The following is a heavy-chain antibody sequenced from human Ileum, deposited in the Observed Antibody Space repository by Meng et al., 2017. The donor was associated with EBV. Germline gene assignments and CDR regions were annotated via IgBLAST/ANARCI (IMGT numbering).Heavy chain of an antibody. V-gene: IGHV4-61*01. J-gene: IGHJ4*02. Sequence: QGTLQESGPGLVKPSETLSLTCTVSGGSVSSAHSFWTWIRQPPGKGLEWIGYMSYSGSTNYSPPLESRVTISVDTSKNQFSLKLSSVTAADTAVYYCAGDPHSGSPHWGQGTLVTVSS. CDR3: AGDPHSGSPH. CDR1: GGSVSSAHSF. CDR2: MSYSGST. D-gene: IGHD1-26*01.